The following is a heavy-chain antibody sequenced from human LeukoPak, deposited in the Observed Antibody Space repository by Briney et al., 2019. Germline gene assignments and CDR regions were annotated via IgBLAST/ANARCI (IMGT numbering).Heavy chain of an antibody. Sequence: GGSLRLSCAASGFTFSSYAMHWVRQAPGKGLEWVAVISYDGSNKYYADSVKGRFTISRDNSKNTLYLQMNSLRAEDTAVYYCAKAGLWFGELIENYFDYWGQGTLVTVSS. D-gene: IGHD3-10*01. CDR1: GFTFSSYA. V-gene: IGHV3-30-3*01. J-gene: IGHJ4*02. CDR3: AKAGLWFGELIENYFDY. CDR2: ISYDGSNK.